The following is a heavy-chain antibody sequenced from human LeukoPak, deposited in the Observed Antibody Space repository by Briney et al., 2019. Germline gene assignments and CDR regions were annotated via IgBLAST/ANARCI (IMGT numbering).Heavy chain of an antibody. V-gene: IGHV3-33*01. CDR3: TRVTSSWPPAYFDY. J-gene: IGHJ4*02. CDR2: IWNNGNNR. Sequence: GRSLRLSCAASGFIFSDYGMHWVRQAPGKGLEWVAVIWNNGNNRYADSVRGRFTISRDDSKNTLYPQMNSLKTEDTAVYYCTRVTSSWPPAYFDYWGQGTLVTVSS. CDR1: GFIFSDYG. D-gene: IGHD6-13*01.